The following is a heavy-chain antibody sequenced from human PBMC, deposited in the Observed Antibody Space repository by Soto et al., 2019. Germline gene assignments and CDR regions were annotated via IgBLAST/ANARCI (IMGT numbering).Heavy chain of an antibody. Sequence: EVQLVESGGGLVQPGGSLRLSCAASGFTFSNYWMHWVRQAPGKGLVWVSHINSDGSTTSYADSVKGRFTISRDNAKKXLYLQMNSLRTEDTAVYYCARDLPPPGAVLKEMVYWGQGTLVSVSS. D-gene: IGHD3-16*01. CDR1: GFTFSNYW. V-gene: IGHV3-74*01. J-gene: IGHJ4*02. CDR3: ARDLPPPGAVLKEMVY. CDR2: INSDGSTT.